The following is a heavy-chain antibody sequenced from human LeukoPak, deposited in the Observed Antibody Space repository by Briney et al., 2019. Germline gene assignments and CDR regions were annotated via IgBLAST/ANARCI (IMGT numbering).Heavy chain of an antibody. CDR3: ARRVAARRVDDY. V-gene: IGHV1-8*01. CDR2: MNPNSGNT. Sequence: EASVEVSCKASGYTFTSYDINWVRQATGQGLEWMGWMNPNSGNTGYAQKFQGRVTMTRNTSISTAYMELSSLRSEDTAVYYCARRVAARRVDDYWGQGTLVTVSS. D-gene: IGHD6-6*01. CDR1: GYTFTSYD. J-gene: IGHJ4*02.